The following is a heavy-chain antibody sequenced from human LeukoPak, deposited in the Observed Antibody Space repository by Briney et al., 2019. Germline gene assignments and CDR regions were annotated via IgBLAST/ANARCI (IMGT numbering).Heavy chain of an antibody. D-gene: IGHD3-10*01. CDR3: ARDRVYGSARAFDP. CDR1: GYSISSGYY. V-gene: IGHV4-38-2*02. J-gene: IGHJ5*02. Sequence: PSETLSLTCTVSGYSISSGYYWGWIRQPPGKGLEWIGIIYHSGSTYYNPSLKSRVTISVGTSKNQFSLKLSSVTAADTAVYYCARDRVYGSARAFDPWGQGTLVTVSS. CDR2: IYHSGST.